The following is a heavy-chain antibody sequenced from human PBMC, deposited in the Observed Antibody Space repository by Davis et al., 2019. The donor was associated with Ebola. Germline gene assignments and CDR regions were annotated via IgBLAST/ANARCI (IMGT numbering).Heavy chain of an antibody. Sequence: SETLSLTCAVYGGSSSGYYCSWIRQPPGTGLEWIGEINHSGSTNYDPSLKSRVTISVDRSKNQFSLKLSSVTAADTAVYYCARGEVVVVPAAIYNWFDPWGQGTLVTVSS. J-gene: IGHJ5*02. CDR1: GGSSSGYY. V-gene: IGHV4-34*01. CDR3: ARGEVVVVPAAIYNWFDP. D-gene: IGHD2-2*02. CDR2: INHSGST.